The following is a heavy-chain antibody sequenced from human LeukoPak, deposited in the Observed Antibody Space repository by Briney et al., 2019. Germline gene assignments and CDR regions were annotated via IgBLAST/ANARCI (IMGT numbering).Heavy chain of an antibody. Sequence: SETLSLTCTVSGGSISSSSYYWGWIRQPPGKGLEWIGSIYYSGSTYYNPSLKSRVTISVDTSKNQFSLKLSSVTAADTAVYYCARHDGCYFNYFDYWGQGTLVTVSS. D-gene: IGHD1-26*01. CDR3: ARHDGCYFNYFDY. CDR2: IYYSGST. J-gene: IGHJ4*02. V-gene: IGHV4-39*01. CDR1: GGSISSSSYY.